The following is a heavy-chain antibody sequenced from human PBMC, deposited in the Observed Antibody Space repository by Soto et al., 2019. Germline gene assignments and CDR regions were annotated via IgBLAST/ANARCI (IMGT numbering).Heavy chain of an antibody. CDR2: VWYDGSKE. J-gene: IGHJ4*02. CDR1: GFTFRSYG. V-gene: IGHV3-33*01. CDR3: ARDLWTGSAKYFDS. Sequence: PGGSLRLSCAASGFTFRSYGMHWVRQAPGKGLEWVALVWYDGSKEYYSDSVKGRFTISRDNSKNTLYLQMNSLSPDDTAVYYCARDLWTGSAKYFDSWGQGTLVTVS. D-gene: IGHD3-9*01.